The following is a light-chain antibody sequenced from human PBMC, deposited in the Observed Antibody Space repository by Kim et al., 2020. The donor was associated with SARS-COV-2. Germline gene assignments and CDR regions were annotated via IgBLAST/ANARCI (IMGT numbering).Light chain of an antibody. CDR1: SSNIGSQL. Sequence: GQRFTLSCSGSSSNIGSQLMFWYRHLPGTAPKLLIYNTNQRPSGVPGRFSGSKSGTSASLAISGLRSEDEGDYYCSTWDDSVSGRVFGGGTQLTVL. V-gene: IGLV1-47*02. CDR3: STWDDSVSGRV. J-gene: IGLJ3*02. CDR2: NTN.